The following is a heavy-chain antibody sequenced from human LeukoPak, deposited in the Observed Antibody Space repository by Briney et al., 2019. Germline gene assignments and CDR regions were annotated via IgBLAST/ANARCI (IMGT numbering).Heavy chain of an antibody. CDR2: IYPLETT. D-gene: IGHD6-19*01. V-gene: IGHV4-61*02. CDR1: GGSITSVSYS. J-gene: IGHJ3*02. Sequence: SETLSLTCTVSGGSITSVSYSWSWIRQPAGKEPEWIGRIYPLETTNYNPSLKSRVAISVDTSKNQFSLKLSSVTAADTAVYYCAREIVAGLGVSFDIWGQGTMVTVSS. CDR3: AREIVAGLGVSFDI.